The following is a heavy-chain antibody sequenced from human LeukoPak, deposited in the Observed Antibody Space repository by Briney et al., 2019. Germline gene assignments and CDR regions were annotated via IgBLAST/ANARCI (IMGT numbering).Heavy chain of an antibody. D-gene: IGHD1-26*01. Sequence: PSETLSLTCTVSGGSLSSGGYYWSWIRQHPGKGLEWIGYIYYSGGTNYNPSLKSRVTISVDTSKNQFSLKLSSVTAADTAVYYCARIHSGSYHDAFDIWGQGTMVTVSS. V-gene: IGHV4-61*08. CDR1: GGSLSSGGYY. CDR2: IYYSGGT. CDR3: ARIHSGSYHDAFDI. J-gene: IGHJ3*02.